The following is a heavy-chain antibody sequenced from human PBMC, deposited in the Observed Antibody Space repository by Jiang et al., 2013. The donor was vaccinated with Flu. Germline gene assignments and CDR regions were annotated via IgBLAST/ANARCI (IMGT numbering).Heavy chain of an antibody. Sequence: LLKPSEDPCPSPALSLVAPSVVTTGAGSGSPRGRDWEWIGYIVLQWEHQLQPLLKSRVTISVDTSKNQFSLKLSSVTAADTAVYYCARRGSRIYGGGTYYY. V-gene: IGHV4-59*13. CDR2: IVLQWEH. J-gene: IGHJ6*01. CDR3: ARRGSRIYGGGTYYY. D-gene: IGHD5-12*01. CDR1: VAPSVVTT.